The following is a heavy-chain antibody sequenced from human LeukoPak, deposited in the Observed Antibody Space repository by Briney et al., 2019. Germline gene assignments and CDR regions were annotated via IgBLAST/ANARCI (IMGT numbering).Heavy chain of an antibody. CDR2: IYYSGST. Sequence: PSETLSLTCAVYGGSFSGYYWSWIRQPPGKGLEWIGYIYYSGSTNYNPSLKSRVTISVDTSKNQFSLKLSSVTAADTAVYYCARGGIAVEDHDAFDIWGQGTMVTVSS. J-gene: IGHJ3*02. D-gene: IGHD6-19*01. V-gene: IGHV4-59*01. CDR3: ARGGIAVEDHDAFDI. CDR1: GGSFSGYY.